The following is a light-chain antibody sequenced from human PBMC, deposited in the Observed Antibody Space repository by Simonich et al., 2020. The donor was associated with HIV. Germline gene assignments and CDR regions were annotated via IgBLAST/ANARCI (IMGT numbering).Light chain of an antibody. CDR2: EVN. CDR1: NSDVGGYNY. CDR3: SSYAGSNTVV. J-gene: IGLJ2*01. V-gene: IGLV2-8*01. Sequence: QSALTQPPSASGSPGQSVTIPCTGTNSDVGGYNYVSWYQQHPGKAPKLIIYEVNKRPSGVPDRFSGSKSDNTASLTVSGLQAEDDANYYCSSYAGSNTVVFGGGTKLTVL.